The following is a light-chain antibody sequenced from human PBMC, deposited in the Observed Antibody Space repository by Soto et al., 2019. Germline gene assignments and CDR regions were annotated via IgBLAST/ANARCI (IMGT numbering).Light chain of an antibody. V-gene: IGKV3-15*01. Sequence: EIVMTQSPVTLSVSPGERATLSCRASQSVSSNLAWYQQKPGQAPRLLIYGASTRATGIPVRFSGSGSGTEFTLTISSLQSEDFAVYYCQQYNNWPLTFGGGTKVEIK. CDR2: GAS. J-gene: IGKJ4*01. CDR3: QQYNNWPLT. CDR1: QSVSSN.